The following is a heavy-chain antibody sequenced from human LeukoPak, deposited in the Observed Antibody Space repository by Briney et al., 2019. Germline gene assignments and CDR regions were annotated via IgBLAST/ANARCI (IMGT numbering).Heavy chain of an antibody. J-gene: IGHJ4*02. CDR1: AGSISSYY. D-gene: IGHD6-19*01. Sequence: SETLSLTCTVSAGSISSYYWSWIRQPPGKGLEWIGYIYYSGSTNYNPSLKSRVTISVDTSKNQFSLKLSSVTAADTAVYYCATEYSSGWYPKYYFDYWGQGTLVTVSS. CDR3: ATEYSSGWYPKYYFDY. CDR2: IYYSGST. V-gene: IGHV4-59*01.